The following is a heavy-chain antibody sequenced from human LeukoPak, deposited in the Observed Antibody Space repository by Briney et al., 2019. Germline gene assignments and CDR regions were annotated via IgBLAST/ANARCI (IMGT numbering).Heavy chain of an antibody. J-gene: IGHJ4*02. D-gene: IGHD3-3*01. V-gene: IGHV3-30*02. CDR3: AKDGGLYYDFWSGYYGDY. CDR2: IRFDGSTK. Sequence: GGSLRLSCAASGFTFSSYGMHWVRQAPGKGLEWVAFIRFDGSTKYYADSVKGRFTISRDNSKNTLYLQMNSLRAEDTAVYYCAKDGGLYYDFWSGYYGDYWGQGTLVTVSS. CDR1: GFTFSSYG.